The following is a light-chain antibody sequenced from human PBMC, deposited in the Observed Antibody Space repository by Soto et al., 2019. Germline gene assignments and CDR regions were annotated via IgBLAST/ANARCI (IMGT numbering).Light chain of an antibody. V-gene: IGKV1-39*01. Sequence: DIQMTQSPSSLSASVGDRVTITCRASQSMTTYLNWYQQKPGKAPKLLIYFASSLQSGVPSRFSGSGSGTDFILTISSLQPEDFANYYCQQSYSTPPTFGQGTKVEIK. J-gene: IGKJ1*01. CDR3: QQSYSTPPT. CDR1: QSMTTY. CDR2: FAS.